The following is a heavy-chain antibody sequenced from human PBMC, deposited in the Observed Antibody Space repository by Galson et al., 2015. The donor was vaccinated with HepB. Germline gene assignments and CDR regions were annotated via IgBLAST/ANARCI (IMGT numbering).Heavy chain of an antibody. Sequence: SLRLSCAASGFTFNSHAMSWVRQAPGKGLEWVSVASGSGRSTYYADSVKGRFTFSRDNSKNMLFLQMDSLRVEDTALYYCAKGVLQVGATPFDYWGQGTLVTVSS. D-gene: IGHD2-15*01. CDR1: GFTFNSHA. CDR2: ASGSGRST. V-gene: IGHV3-23*01. J-gene: IGHJ4*02. CDR3: AKGVLQVGATPFDY.